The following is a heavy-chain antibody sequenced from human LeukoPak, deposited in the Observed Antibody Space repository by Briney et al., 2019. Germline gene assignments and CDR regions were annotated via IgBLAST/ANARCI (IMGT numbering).Heavy chain of an antibody. D-gene: IGHD5-24*01. Sequence: SCKASGYTFTGYYMHWVRQAPGEGLEWVAVISYDESNKYYGDSVRGRFTISRDNSKNTLFLHMNSLRAEDTAVYYCASQPTTRWGYWGQGTLVTVSS. CDR3: ASQPTTRWGY. J-gene: IGHJ4*02. CDR1: GYTFTGYY. V-gene: IGHV3-30*04. CDR2: ISYDESNK.